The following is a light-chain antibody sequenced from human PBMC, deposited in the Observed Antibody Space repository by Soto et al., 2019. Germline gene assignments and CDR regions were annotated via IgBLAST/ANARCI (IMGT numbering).Light chain of an antibody. CDR2: DVT. CDR3: SSYRSSSTFVV. V-gene: IGLV2-14*01. J-gene: IGLJ2*01. Sequence: QSVLTQPAAVSGSPGQSITISCTGTGSDVGGYNYVSWYQQHPGKAPKLMIYDVTNRPSGVSNRFSGSKSGNTASLTISGLQAEDEADYYCSSYRSSSTFVVFGGGTKLTVL. CDR1: GSDVGGYNY.